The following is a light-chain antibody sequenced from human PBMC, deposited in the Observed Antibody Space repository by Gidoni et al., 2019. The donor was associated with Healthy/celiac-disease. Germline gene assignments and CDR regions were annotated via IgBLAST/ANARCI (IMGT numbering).Light chain of an antibody. CDR2: GAS. CDR3: QQTYSTPLT. CDR1: QSISNF. V-gene: IGKV1-39*01. Sequence: DIQMTQSPSSLSASVGDRVTITCRASQSISNFLNWYQQKLGKAPKLLIYGASSLQSGVPSRFSGSGSGTDFTLTISSLQPEDSATYFCQQTYSTPLTCXGXTKVEIK. J-gene: IGKJ4*01.